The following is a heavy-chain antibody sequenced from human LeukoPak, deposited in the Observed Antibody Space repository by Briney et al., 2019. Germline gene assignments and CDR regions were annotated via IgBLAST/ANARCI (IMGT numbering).Heavy chain of an antibody. CDR2: IKSDGRST. Sequence: GGSLRLSCAASGFTFSNYGMHWVRQAPGKGLVWVSLIKSDGRSTSYADSVKGRFTISRDNAKNTVYLQMNSLRVEDTAVYYCTRDFKYSSDYWGQGTLVTVSS. CDR1: GFTFSNYG. J-gene: IGHJ4*02. CDR3: TRDFKYSSDY. D-gene: IGHD6-6*01. V-gene: IGHV3-74*01.